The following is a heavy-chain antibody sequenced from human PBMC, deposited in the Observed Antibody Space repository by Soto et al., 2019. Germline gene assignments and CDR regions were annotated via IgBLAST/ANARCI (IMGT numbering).Heavy chain of an antibody. CDR2: IYYPGST. CDR1: GGSFRSGDYY. J-gene: IGHJ6*02. D-gene: IGHD4-17*01. V-gene: IGHV4-30-4*01. Sequence: PSETLSLTCTVSGGSFRSGDYYWSWVRQPPGKGLEWIGYIYYPGSTFNNPSLKSRVSISIDTSKTQFSLKLSSVTAADTAVYYCARIHFGDEPSYYYYGMDVWGQGTTVTVSS. CDR3: ARIHFGDEPSYYYYGMDV.